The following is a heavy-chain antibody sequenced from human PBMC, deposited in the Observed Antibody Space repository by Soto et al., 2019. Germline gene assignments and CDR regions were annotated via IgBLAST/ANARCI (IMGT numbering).Heavy chain of an antibody. Sequence: PTETLSLTCTVSGDSISSYYWSWIRQPPGKGLECIGYIYYSGSTNYNPSLKSRVTISADTSKNQFSLKLSSVTAADTAVYYCASGGQLEGYFYGLDVWGQGTTVTVSS. J-gene: IGHJ6*02. V-gene: IGHV4-59*01. CDR3: ASGGQLEGYFYGLDV. CDR1: GDSISSYY. D-gene: IGHD6-13*01. CDR2: IYYSGST.